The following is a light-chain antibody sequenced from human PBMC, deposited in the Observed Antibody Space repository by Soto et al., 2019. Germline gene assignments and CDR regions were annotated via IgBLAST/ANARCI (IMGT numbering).Light chain of an antibody. CDR3: QQYDNLPLT. CDR2: RTS. V-gene: IGKV3-15*01. J-gene: IGKJ5*01. Sequence: EIVMTQSPATLSVSPGERATLSCRASQSISSNLAWYQQKPGQAPRLLMFRTSSRATGFPARFSGSGSGTEFNLTISSLQSEDIATYYCQQYDNLPLTFGQGTRLEIK. CDR1: QSISSN.